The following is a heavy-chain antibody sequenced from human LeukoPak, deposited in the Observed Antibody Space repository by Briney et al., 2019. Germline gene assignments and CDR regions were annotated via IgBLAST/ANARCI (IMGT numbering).Heavy chain of an antibody. CDR3: ARDQSRMHDAFDI. CDR2: INPNSGGT. Sequence: GASVKVSCKASGYTFTGYYMHWVRQAPGQGLEWMGWINPNSGGTNYAQKFQGRVTMTRDMSTSTVYMELSSLRSEDTAVYYCARDQSRMHDAFDIWGQGTMVTVSS. J-gene: IGHJ3*02. CDR1: GYTFTGYY. V-gene: IGHV1-2*02.